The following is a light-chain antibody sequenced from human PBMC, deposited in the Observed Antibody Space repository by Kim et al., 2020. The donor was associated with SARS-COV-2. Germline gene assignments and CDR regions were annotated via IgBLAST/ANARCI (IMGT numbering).Light chain of an antibody. CDR2: DNN. Sequence: GQKVTISCSGSSSSMGTNYVSWYQQLPGTVPKVLIYDNNKRPSGIPDRFSGSKSGTSGTLDITGLQTEDEADYYCGTWDSSLSVWLFGGGTKVTVL. J-gene: IGLJ3*02. CDR1: SSSMGTNY. CDR3: GTWDSSLSVWL. V-gene: IGLV1-51*01.